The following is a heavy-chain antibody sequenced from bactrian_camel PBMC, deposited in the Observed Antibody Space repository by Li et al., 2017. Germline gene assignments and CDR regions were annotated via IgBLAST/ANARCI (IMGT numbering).Heavy chain of an antibody. J-gene: IGHJ4*01. Sequence: LQLVESGGGSVQATGSLRLSCAASGKTNTPRCMGWFRQTPGKEREGVALFNLRDKSTFVVDFAKGRFTISRDDAKKLWLQMNALKPDDTAMYYCAADPGGRGDYCPSLYEYGYSFRGQGTQVTVS. CDR2: FNLRDKST. CDR1: GKTNTPRC. V-gene: IGHV3S28*01. D-gene: IGHD2*01.